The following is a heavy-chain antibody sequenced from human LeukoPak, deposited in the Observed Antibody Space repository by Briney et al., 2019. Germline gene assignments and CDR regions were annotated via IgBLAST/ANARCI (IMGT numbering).Heavy chain of an antibody. CDR3: ARGYDSSGYYYDY. CDR2: INHSGST. CDR1: GGSFSGYY. D-gene: IGHD3-22*01. J-gene: IGHJ4*02. Sequence: SETLSLTCAVYGGSFSGYYWSWIRQPPGKGLEWIGEINHSGSTNYNPSLKSRVTISVDTSKNQFSLKLSSVTAADTAVYYCARGYDSSGYYYDYWGQGTLVTVSS. V-gene: IGHV4-34*01.